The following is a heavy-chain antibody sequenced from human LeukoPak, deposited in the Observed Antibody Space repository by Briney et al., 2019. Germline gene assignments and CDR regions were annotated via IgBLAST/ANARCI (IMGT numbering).Heavy chain of an antibody. CDR1: GFTFSSYS. CDR2: ISSSSSYI. V-gene: IGHV3-21*01. CDR3: ARGQQQLVLGWFDP. J-gene: IGHJ5*02. Sequence: GGSLRLSCAASGFTFSSYSMNWVRQAPGKGLEWVSSISSSSSYIYYADSVKGRFTISRDNAKNSPYLQMNSLRAEDTAVYYCARGQQQLVLGWFDPWGQGTLVTVSS. D-gene: IGHD6-13*01.